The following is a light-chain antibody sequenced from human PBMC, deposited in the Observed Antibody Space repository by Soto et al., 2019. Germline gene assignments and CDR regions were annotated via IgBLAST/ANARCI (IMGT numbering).Light chain of an antibody. J-gene: IGKJ3*01. CDR3: QQFGSSPGFT. CDR1: QSINSRY. CDR2: AAS. V-gene: IGKV3-20*01. Sequence: DIVLTQSPGTLSLSPGKRATLSCRASQSINSRYLAWYQQKPGQAPRLLIYAASSRATGIPDRFSGSGSGTDFTLTISRLEPEDFAVYYCQQFGSSPGFTFGPGTKVDIK.